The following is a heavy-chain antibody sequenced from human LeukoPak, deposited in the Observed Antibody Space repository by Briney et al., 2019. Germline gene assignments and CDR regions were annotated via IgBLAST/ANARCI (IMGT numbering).Heavy chain of an antibody. V-gene: IGHV3-7*04. CDR1: GFTFNIHW. CDR3: ARGRIFGVED. CDR2: IKPNGNDK. J-gene: IGHJ4*02. Sequence: GGSLRLSCAASGFTFNIHWMTWVRQTPGKGLEWVATIKPNGNDKFFVDSVKGRFTISRDNAKNTLDLQMNSLRAEDTAVYYCARGRIFGVEDWGQGTLVTVSS. D-gene: IGHD3-3*01.